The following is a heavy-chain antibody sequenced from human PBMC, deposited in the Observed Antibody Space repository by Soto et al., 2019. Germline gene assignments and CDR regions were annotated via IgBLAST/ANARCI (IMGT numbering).Heavy chain of an antibody. CDR2: IYYSGST. V-gene: IGHV4-59*11. CDR3: ARDISGGMDV. CDR1: GGSISGHY. Sequence: LEILSLTCTVSGGSISGHYGSWIRQPPGKGLEWIGYIYYSGSTNYNPSLKSRVTISVDTSKNQFSLKLSSVTAADTAVYYCARDISGGMDVWGQGTTVTVS. D-gene: IGHD1-26*01. J-gene: IGHJ6*02.